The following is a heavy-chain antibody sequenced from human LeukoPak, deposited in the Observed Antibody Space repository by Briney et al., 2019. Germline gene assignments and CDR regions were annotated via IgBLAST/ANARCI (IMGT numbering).Heavy chain of an antibody. CDR3: AREYYYGSGSHEYYYGMDV. CDR2: ITSDGSST. Sequence: GGSLRLSCAASGLTFSSYWMHCVRQAPGKGLVWVSRITSDGSSTSYADSVKGRFTISRDNAKNTLYLQMNSLRAEDTAVYYCAREYYYGSGSHEYYYGMDVWGKGTTVTVSS. J-gene: IGHJ6*04. V-gene: IGHV3-74*01. CDR1: GLTFSSYW. D-gene: IGHD3-10*01.